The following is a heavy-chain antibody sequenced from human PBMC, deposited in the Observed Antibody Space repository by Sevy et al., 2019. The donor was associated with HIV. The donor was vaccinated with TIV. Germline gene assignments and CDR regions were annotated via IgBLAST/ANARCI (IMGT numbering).Heavy chain of an antibody. J-gene: IGHJ3*02. CDR2: IWYDGSNK. V-gene: IGHV3-33*01. CDR1: GFTFSSYG. CDR3: ARSPSSGWYGDAFDI. D-gene: IGHD6-19*01. Sequence: GGSLKISCAASGFTFSSYGMHWVRQAPGKGLEWVAVIWYDGSNKYYADSVKGRFTISRDNSKNTLYLQMNSLRAEDTAVYYCARSPSSGWYGDAFDIWGQGTMVTVSS.